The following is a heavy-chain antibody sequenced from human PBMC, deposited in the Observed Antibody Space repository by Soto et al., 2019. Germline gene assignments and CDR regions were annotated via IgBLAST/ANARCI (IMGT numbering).Heavy chain of an antibody. CDR1: GFTFSSYA. Sequence: GGSLRLSCAASGFTFSSYAMHWVRQAPGKGLEWVAVISYDGSNKYYADSVKGRFTISRDNSKNTLYLQMNSLRAEDTAVYYCARDSLAARLAFDIWGQGTMVTASS. CDR2: ISYDGSNK. D-gene: IGHD6-6*01. J-gene: IGHJ3*02. CDR3: ARDSLAARLAFDI. V-gene: IGHV3-30-3*01.